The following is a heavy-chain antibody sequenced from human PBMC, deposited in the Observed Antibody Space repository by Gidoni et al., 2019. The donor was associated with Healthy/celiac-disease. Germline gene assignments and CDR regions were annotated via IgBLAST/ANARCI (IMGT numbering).Heavy chain of an antibody. CDR3: ARVDRGGSPIDY. D-gene: IGHD2-15*01. V-gene: IGHV1-69*04. CDR2: IIPILGIA. CDR1: GGTFSSYA. J-gene: IGHJ4*02. Sequence: QVQLVQSGAEVKKPGSSVTVSCKASGGTFSSYAIRWVRQAPGQGLEWLGRIIPILGIANYAQKFQGRVTITADKSTSTAYMELSSLSSEDTAVYYCARVDRGGSPIDYWGQGTLVTVSS.